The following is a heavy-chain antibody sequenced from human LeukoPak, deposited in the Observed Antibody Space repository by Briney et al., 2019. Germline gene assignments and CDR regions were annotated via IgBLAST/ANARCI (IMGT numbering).Heavy chain of an antibody. CDR2: IYYNGNS. D-gene: IGHD2/OR15-2a*01. CDR1: GGSITGYY. Sequence: PSQTLSLTCTVSGGSITGYYWSWIRQSSGKGLEWIGYIYYNGNSHYNPSLQGRVAMSVDTSRNQFSLSLTSVTAADTAVYYCATNTRDGFNAYFFDSWGQGTLVTVSS. V-gene: IGHV4-59*08. J-gene: IGHJ4*02. CDR3: ATNTRDGFNAYFFDS.